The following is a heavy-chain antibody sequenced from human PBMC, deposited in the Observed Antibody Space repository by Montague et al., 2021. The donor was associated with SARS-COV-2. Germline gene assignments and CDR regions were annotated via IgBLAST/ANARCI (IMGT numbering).Heavy chain of an antibody. Sequence: EILSLTCTVSGGPVSSYYWSWIRQSPGKGLQWLGYIYYSGSTDYNPSLKSRVTMSVDTSKNQLSLRLNSVTTADTAVYFCARAGGFYDYWSGYSSSAGFFDPWGQGILVTVSS. CDR3: ARAGGFYDYWSGYSSSAGFFDP. D-gene: IGHD3-3*01. CDR2: IYYSGST. J-gene: IGHJ5*02. V-gene: IGHV4-59*02. CDR1: GGPVSSYY.